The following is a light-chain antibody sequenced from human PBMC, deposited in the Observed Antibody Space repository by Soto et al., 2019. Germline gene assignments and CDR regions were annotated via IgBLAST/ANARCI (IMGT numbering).Light chain of an antibody. J-gene: IGKJ3*01. Sequence: DIQMTQSPSSLSASVGDRVTITCRASQSISSYLNWYQQKPGKAPKLLIYAASSLQSGVPSRFSGSGSGTDFTLTISSLQPEDFATYYCQQSYSTPRTFGHGNHVDIK. CDR3: QQSYSTPRT. CDR2: AAS. CDR1: QSISSY. V-gene: IGKV1-39*01.